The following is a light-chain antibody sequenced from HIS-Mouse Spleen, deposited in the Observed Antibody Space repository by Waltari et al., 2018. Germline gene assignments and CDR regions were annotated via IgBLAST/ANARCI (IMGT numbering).Light chain of an antibody. CDR1: QSVSSY. CDR3: QQRSNWPPFT. J-gene: IGKJ3*01. CDR2: DTS. Sequence: EIVLTQSPATLSLSPGERATLSCRASQSVSSYLAWYQQKPGQAPRLLIYDTSNRATGIPARFSGSGSGTEFTPTISSLEPEDFAVYYCQQRSNWPPFTFGPGTKVDIK. V-gene: IGKV3-11*01.